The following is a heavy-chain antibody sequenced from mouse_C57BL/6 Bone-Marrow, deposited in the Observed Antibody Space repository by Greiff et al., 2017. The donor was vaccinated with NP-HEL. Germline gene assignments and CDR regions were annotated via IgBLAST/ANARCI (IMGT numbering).Heavy chain of an antibody. D-gene: IGHD4-1*02. CDR1: GYTFTSYG. J-gene: IGHJ3*01. CDR3: ARRSTGTGFAY. CDR2: IYPRSGNT. Sequence: VQGVESGAELARPGASVKLSCKASGYTFTSYGISWVKQRTGQGLEWIGEIYPRSGNTYYNEKFKGKATLTADKSSSTAYMELRSLTSEDSAVYFCARRSTGTGFAYWGQGTLVTVSA. V-gene: IGHV1-81*01.